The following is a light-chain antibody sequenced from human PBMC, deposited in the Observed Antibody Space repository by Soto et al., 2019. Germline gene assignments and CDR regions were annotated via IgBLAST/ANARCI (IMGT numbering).Light chain of an antibody. V-gene: IGKV3D-20*02. J-gene: IGKJ1*01. CDR3: QQRLNWPPG. Sequence: EIVLTQSPGTPSLSPGERATLSCRASQSVSNNYLAWYQQKPGQAPRLLIYGASSRATGIPDRFSGSGSGTDFTLTISDLEPADFGLYYCQQRLNWPPGFGQGTKV. CDR1: QSVSNNY. CDR2: GAS.